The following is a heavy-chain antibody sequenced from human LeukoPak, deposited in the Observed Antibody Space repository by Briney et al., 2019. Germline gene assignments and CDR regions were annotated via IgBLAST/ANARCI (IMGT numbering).Heavy chain of an antibody. CDR1: GGSVSSGSYY. J-gene: IGHJ4*02. V-gene: IGHV4-61*01. D-gene: IGHD3-10*01. CDR2: IYYSGST. CDR3: AREDMVRGPRSFDY. Sequence: SETLSLTCTVSGGSVSSGSYYWSWIRQPPGKGLEWIGYIYYSGSTNYNPSLKSRVTISVDTSKNQFALKLSSVTAADTAVYYCAREDMVRGPRSFDYWGQGTLVTVSS.